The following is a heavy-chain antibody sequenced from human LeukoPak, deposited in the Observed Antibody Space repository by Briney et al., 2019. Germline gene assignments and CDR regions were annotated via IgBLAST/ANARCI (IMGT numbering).Heavy chain of an antibody. D-gene: IGHD3-3*01. Sequence: PSETLSLTCTVSGGSISSSSYDWGWIRQPPGKGLEWIGSIYYSGSTYYNPSLKSRATISVDTSKNQFSLKLSSVTAADTAVYYCARQGHFTIFGVAYNWFDPWGQGTLVTVSS. CDR3: ARQGHFTIFGVAYNWFDP. J-gene: IGHJ5*02. V-gene: IGHV4-39*01. CDR1: GGSISSSSYD. CDR2: IYYSGST.